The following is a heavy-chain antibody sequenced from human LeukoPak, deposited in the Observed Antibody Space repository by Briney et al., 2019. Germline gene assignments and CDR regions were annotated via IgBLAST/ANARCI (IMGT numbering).Heavy chain of an antibody. Sequence: SETLSLTCAVYGGSFSGYSWTWIRQPPGKGLEWIGEINHSGSTNYNPSLKSRVTISVDTSKNQFSLKLSSVTAADTAVYYCARHTDSSNFDYWGQGTLVTVSS. V-gene: IGHV4-34*01. J-gene: IGHJ4*02. CDR3: ARHTDSSNFDY. D-gene: IGHD6-13*01. CDR2: INHSGST. CDR1: GGSFSGYS.